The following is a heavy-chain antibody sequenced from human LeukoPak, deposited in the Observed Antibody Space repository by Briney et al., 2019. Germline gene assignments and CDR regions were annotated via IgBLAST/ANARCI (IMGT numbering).Heavy chain of an antibody. CDR2: ISSSSSTI. Sequence: GGSLRLSCAASGFTFSSYSMNWVRQAPGKGLEWVSYISSSSSTIYYADSVKGRFTISRDNAKNSLYLQMNSLRAEDTAVYYCARSYYYDSSGYYDFDYWGQGTLVTVPS. J-gene: IGHJ4*02. V-gene: IGHV3-48*01. CDR1: GFTFSSYS. CDR3: ARSYYYDSSGYYDFDY. D-gene: IGHD3-22*01.